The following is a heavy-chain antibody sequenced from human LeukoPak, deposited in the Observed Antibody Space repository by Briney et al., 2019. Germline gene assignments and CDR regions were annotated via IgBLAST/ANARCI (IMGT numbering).Heavy chain of an antibody. V-gene: IGHV3-7*01. CDR3: ASTLSLDN. J-gene: IGHJ4*02. Sequence: PGGSLRLSCAASGFNFNIYWMTWVRQAPGKGLEWVANIKQDGSETYFGTSVKGRFTISRDNAKSSLYLQMDSLRAEDTAVYYCASTLSLDNWGQGALVIVSS. CDR1: GFNFNIYW. CDR2: IKQDGSET.